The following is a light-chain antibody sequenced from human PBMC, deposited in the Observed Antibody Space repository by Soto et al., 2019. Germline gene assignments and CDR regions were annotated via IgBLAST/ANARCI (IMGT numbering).Light chain of an antibody. J-gene: IGKJ1*01. CDR1: QTISSW. CDR3: LQHNEFWWT. CDR2: AAS. Sequence: DIQMTQSPSTLSGSVGDRFTITCRASQTISSWLAWYQQKPGKAPKRLIYAASTLQSGVPSRFSGSGSGTEFTLTISSLQPDDFATYYCLQHNEFWWTFGQGTKVDIK. V-gene: IGKV1-5*01.